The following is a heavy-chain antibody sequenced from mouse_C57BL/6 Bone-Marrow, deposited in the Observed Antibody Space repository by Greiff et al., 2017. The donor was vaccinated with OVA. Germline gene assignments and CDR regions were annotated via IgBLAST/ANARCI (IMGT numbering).Heavy chain of an antibody. CDR2: IWRGGST. CDR1: GFSLTSYG. CDR3: AKQPKSFGSSYDYAMDY. Sequence: VQLQQSGPGLVQPSQSLSITCTVSGFSLTSYGVHWVRQSPGKGLEWLGVIWRGGSTDYNAAFMSRLSITKDNSKSQVFFKMNSLQADDTAIYYCAKQPKSFGSSYDYAMDYWGQGTSVTVSS. V-gene: IGHV2-5*01. J-gene: IGHJ4*01. D-gene: IGHD1-1*01.